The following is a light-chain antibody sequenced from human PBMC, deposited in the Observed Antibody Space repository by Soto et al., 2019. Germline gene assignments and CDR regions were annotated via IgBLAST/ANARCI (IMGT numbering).Light chain of an antibody. CDR1: SSDVGGYNY. V-gene: IGLV2-14*01. Sequence: QSALTQPVSVSGSPGQSITISCTGTSSDVGGYNYVSWYQQHPGKAPKLMINEVSNRPSGVSNRFSGSKSGNTASLTISGLQAEDEADYYCSSYTSSSTPYVFGTGTKVTVL. J-gene: IGLJ1*01. CDR2: EVS. CDR3: SSYTSSSTPYV.